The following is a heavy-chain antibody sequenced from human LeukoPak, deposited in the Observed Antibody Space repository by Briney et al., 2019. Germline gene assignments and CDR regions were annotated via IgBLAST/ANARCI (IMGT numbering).Heavy chain of an antibody. CDR3: AKGLAGYTSGWYGIFDY. Sequence: GGSLRLSCAASGFNFSSDAMHWVRQAPGKGLEWVAVISNDGRSKYFADSVKGRFTISRDNSKNTLYLQMNSLTAEDTAVFYRAKGLAGYTSGWYGIFDYWGQGALVTVSS. J-gene: IGHJ4*02. CDR1: GFNFSSDA. V-gene: IGHV3-30*18. D-gene: IGHD6-19*01. CDR2: ISNDGRSK.